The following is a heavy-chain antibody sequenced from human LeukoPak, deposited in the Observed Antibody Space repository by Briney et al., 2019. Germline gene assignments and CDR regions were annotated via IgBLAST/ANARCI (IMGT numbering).Heavy chain of an antibody. D-gene: IGHD4-17*01. CDR1: GGSFSGYY. Sequence: PSETLSLTCAVYGGSFSGYYWSWIRQPPGKGLEWIGEINHSGSTNYNPSLKSRVTISVDTSKNQFSLELSSVTAADTAVYYCARRFYGDYAYFDYWGQGTLVTVSS. CDR2: INHSGST. V-gene: IGHV4-34*01. CDR3: ARRFYGDYAYFDY. J-gene: IGHJ4*02.